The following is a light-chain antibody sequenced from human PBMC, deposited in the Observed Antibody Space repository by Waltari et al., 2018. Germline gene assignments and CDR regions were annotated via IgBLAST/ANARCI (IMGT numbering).Light chain of an antibody. V-gene: IGKV4-1*01. CDR1: RNVLYSSNNKHY. CDR2: WAS. CDR3: QQYYSTPRT. Sequence: DIVMTQSPDSLAVSLGERATINCKASRNVLYSSNNKHYLAWYQQKPGQPPRLLIYWASTRESGVPDRFSCSGSGTDFTLTISSLQAEDVAVYYCQQYYSTPRTFGQGTRLEIK. J-gene: IGKJ5*01.